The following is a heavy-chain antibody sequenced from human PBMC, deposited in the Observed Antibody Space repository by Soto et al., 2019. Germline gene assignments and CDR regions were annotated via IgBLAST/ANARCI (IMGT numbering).Heavy chain of an antibody. CDR1: GFTFSSYA. J-gene: IGHJ4*02. V-gene: IGHV3-30-3*01. CDR2: ISYDGSNK. CDR3: AREFHGYSSGWYVHY. Sequence: SLRLSCAASGFTFSSYAMHWVRQAPGKGLEWVAVISYDGSNKYYADSVKGRFTISRDNSKNTLYLQMNSLRAEDTAVYYCAREFHGYSSGWYVHYWGQGTLVTVSS. D-gene: IGHD6-19*01.